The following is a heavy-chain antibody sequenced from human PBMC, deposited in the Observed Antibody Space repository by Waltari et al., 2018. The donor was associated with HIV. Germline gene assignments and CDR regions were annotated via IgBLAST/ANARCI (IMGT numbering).Heavy chain of an antibody. V-gene: IGHV1-69*01. CDR1: GGTFSSYA. CDR3: ARDGGNWNYAPQNYYYYGMDV. D-gene: IGHD1-7*01. J-gene: IGHJ6*02. CDR2: IIPIFGTA. Sequence: QVQLVQSGAEVKKPGSSVKVSCKASGGTFSSYAISWVRQAPGQGLEWMGGIIPIFGTANYAQKFQGRVTITADESTSTAYMELSSLRSEDTAVYYCARDGGNWNYAPQNYYYYGMDVWGQGTTVTVSS.